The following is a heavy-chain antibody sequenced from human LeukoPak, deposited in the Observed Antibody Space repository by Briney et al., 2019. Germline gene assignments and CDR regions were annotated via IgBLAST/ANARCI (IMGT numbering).Heavy chain of an antibody. J-gene: IGHJ4*02. Sequence: GGSLRLSCAASGFTFSSYAMYWVRQAPGKGLEYVSAISTNGGSTYYANSVKGRFTISRDNSKNTLYHQMGSLRAEDMGVYYCAGGSSWYRGIDYWGQGTLVTVSS. CDR3: AGGSSWYRGIDY. CDR1: GFTFSSYA. D-gene: IGHD6-13*01. V-gene: IGHV3-64*01. CDR2: ISTNGGST.